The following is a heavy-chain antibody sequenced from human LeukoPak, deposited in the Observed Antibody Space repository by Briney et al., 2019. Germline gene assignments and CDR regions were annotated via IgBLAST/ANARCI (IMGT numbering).Heavy chain of an antibody. J-gene: IGHJ3*02. CDR2: IIPIFGTA. D-gene: IGHD3-9*01. CDR3: AKTYDFLASYFLQAFDM. CDR1: GGTFSSYA. V-gene: IGHV1-69*05. Sequence: ASVKVSCKATGGTFSSYAISWVRQAPGQGLEWVGGIIPIFGTANYAQKFQGRVTITTDESTSTAYMEPSSLRSEDTAVYYCAKTYDFLASYFLQAFDMWGQGTMVTVSS.